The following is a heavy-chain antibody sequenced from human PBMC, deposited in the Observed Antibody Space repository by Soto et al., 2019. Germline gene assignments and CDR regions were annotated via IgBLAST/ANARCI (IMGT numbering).Heavy chain of an antibody. Sequence: QITFKESGPTLVKPTQTLTLTCTLSGFSLSTSGVGVGWIRQSPGKALEWLAVIYWDDVKHYSPSLERRLTITKDTSESEVVLTMTNMDPVDTATYYCARKGSGDYALDYWGQGILVTVSS. V-gene: IGHV2-5*02. CDR3: ARKGSGDYALDY. J-gene: IGHJ4*02. D-gene: IGHD4-17*01. CDR2: IYWDDVK. CDR1: GFSLSTSGVG.